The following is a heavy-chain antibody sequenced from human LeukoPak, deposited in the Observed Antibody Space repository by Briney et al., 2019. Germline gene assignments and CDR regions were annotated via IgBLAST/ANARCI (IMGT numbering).Heavy chain of an antibody. J-gene: IGHJ4*02. CDR1: GGTFSSYA. CDR3: ARDHTAAAGTFGY. D-gene: IGHD6-13*01. V-gene: IGHV1-69*04. Sequence: ASVKVSCKASGGTFSSYAISWVRQAPGQGLEWMGRIIPILGIANYAQKFQGRVTITADKSTSTAYMELSSLRSEDTAVYYCARDHTAAAGTFGYWGQGTLVTVSS. CDR2: IIPILGIA.